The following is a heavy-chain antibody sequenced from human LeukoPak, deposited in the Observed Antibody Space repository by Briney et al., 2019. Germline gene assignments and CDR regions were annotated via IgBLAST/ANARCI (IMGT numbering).Heavy chain of an antibody. CDR3: ARFGIDYDMDV. CDR1: GGSISGNY. Sequence: SETLSLTCTVSGGSISGNYWTWTRQPPGKGLEWIGQIHYRGKADYNPSLRSRIIMSVDTSKNQMFLRLSSVTAADMAVYYCARFGIDYDMDVWGQGTKVTVSS. V-gene: IGHV4-59*01. CDR2: IHYRGKA. D-gene: IGHD3-16*01. J-gene: IGHJ6*02.